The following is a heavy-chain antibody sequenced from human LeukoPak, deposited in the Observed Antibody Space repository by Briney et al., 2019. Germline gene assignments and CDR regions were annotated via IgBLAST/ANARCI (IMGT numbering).Heavy chain of an antibody. CDR3: ARRVAGHFDY. CDR2: IYYSGST. CDR1: GGSISSYY. Sequence: PSETLSLTCTVSGGSISSYYWSWIRQPPGKGLEWIGYIYYSGSTNYNPSLKSRVAISVDTSKNQFSLKLSSVTAADTAVYYCARRVAGHFDYWGQGTLVTVSS. V-gene: IGHV4-59*08. D-gene: IGHD6-19*01. J-gene: IGHJ4*02.